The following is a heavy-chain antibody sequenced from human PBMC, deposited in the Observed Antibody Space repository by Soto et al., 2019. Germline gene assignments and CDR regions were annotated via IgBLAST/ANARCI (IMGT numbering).Heavy chain of an antibody. D-gene: IGHD1-26*01. J-gene: IGHJ5*02. Sequence: RNRISQAPRKGLEWVSYISSSSSTIYYADSVKGRFTISRDNAKNSLYLQMNSLRDEDMAVYYCARKGGSLKWFDPWGQGTLVIVSS. V-gene: IGHV3-48*02. CDR2: ISSSSSTI. CDR3: ARKGGSLKWFDP.